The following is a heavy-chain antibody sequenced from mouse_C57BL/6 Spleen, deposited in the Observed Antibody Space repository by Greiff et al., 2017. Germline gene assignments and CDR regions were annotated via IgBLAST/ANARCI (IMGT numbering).Heavy chain of an antibody. CDR3: ARGNGNFYYYAMDY. V-gene: IGHV1-64*01. CDR2: IHPNSGST. Sequence: QVQLQQPRAELVKPGASVKLSCKASGYTFTSYWMHWVKQRPGQGLEWIGMIHPNSGSTNYNEKFKSKATLTVDKSSSTAYMQLSSLTSEDSAVYYCARGNGNFYYYAMDYWGQGTSVTVSS. D-gene: IGHD2-1*01. CDR1: GYTFTSYW. J-gene: IGHJ4*01.